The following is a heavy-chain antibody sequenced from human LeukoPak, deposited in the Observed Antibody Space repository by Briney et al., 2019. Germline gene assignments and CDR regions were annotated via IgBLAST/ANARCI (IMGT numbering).Heavy chain of an antibody. J-gene: IGHJ4*02. CDR2: IGGLGGST. Sequence: GGSLRLSCEASGFTFSSHAMAWVRQAPGKGLEWVSAIGGLGGSTYYADSVKGRFTISRDNSKNTVYLETNRLRAEDTALYYCARDPGVVAFHYFDFWGQGILVTVSS. CDR3: ARDPGVVAFHYFDF. CDR1: GFTFSSHA. V-gene: IGHV3-23*01. D-gene: IGHD3-3*01.